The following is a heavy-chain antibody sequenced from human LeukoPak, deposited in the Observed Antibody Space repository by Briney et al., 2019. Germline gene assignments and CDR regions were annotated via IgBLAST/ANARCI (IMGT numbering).Heavy chain of an antibody. CDR1: GGSFSGYY. J-gene: IGHJ1*01. Sequence: SETLSLTCAVYGGSFSGYYWSWIRQPPGKGLEWIGEINHSGSTNYNPSLKSRDTISVDTSKNQFSLKLSSVTAADTAVYYCARGLEYDILTGYPEYFQHWGQGTLATVSS. CDR2: INHSGST. D-gene: IGHD3-9*01. V-gene: IGHV4-34*01. CDR3: ARGLEYDILTGYPEYFQH.